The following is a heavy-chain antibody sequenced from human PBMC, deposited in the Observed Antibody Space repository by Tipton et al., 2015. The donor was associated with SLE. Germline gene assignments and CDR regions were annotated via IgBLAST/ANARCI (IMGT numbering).Heavy chain of an antibody. Sequence: TLSLTCTVSRYSISNGYYWGWIRQPPGKELEWIGVIYHSGSTYYHPSLKSRVTISVDTSNNQVSLKLTPVTAADTAVYYCARGVRIAVVKGWYFDLWGRGTLVTVSS. CDR1: RYSISNGYY. J-gene: IGHJ2*01. CDR2: IYHSGST. V-gene: IGHV4-38-2*02. D-gene: IGHD6-19*01. CDR3: ARGVRIAVVKGWYFDL.